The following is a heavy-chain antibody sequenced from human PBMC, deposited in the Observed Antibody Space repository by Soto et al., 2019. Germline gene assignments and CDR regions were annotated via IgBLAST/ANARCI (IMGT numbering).Heavy chain of an antibody. CDR1: GGSFSGYY. V-gene: IGHV4-34*01. CDR2: INHSGST. CDR3: ARGERGAYQLLWYYFDY. J-gene: IGHJ4*02. D-gene: IGHD2-2*01. Sequence: SETLSLTCAVYGGSFSGYYWSWIRQPPGKGLEWIGEINHSGSTNYNPSLKSRVTISVDTSKNQFSLKLSSVTAADTAVYYCARGERGAYQLLWYYFDYWGQGTLVTVSS.